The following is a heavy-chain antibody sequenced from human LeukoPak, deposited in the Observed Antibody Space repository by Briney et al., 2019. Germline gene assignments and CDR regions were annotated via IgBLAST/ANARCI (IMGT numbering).Heavy chain of an antibody. Sequence: PSETLSLTCAVYGGSFSGYYWSWIRQPPGKGLEWIGEINHSGSTNYNPSLKSRVTISVDTSKNQFSLKLSSVTAADTAVYYCASEDSSSSPNFDYWGQGTLVTVSS. CDR3: ASEDSSSSPNFDY. D-gene: IGHD6-13*01. J-gene: IGHJ4*02. V-gene: IGHV4-34*01. CDR1: GGSFSGYY. CDR2: INHSGST.